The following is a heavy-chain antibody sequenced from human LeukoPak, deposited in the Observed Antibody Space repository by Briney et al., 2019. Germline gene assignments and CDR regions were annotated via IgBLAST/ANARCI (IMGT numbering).Heavy chain of an antibody. CDR1: GGSISNYL. D-gene: IGHD3-10*01. CDR3: ARYHSRSHEGWIDP. CDR2: VSYSGKT. J-gene: IGHJ5*02. V-gene: IGHV4-59*13. Sequence: PSETLSLTCSVSGGSISNYLWSWLRQPPGKGLEWIGYVSYSGKTDYTPSLKSRVTISLDAFNNHFSLTLSSVTAADTAVYYCARYHSRSHEGWIDPWGQGTLVTVSS.